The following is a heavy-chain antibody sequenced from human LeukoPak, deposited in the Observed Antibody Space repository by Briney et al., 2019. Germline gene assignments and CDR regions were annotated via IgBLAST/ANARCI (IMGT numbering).Heavy chain of an antibody. CDR2: INPNSGGT. CDR1: GYTFTGYY. D-gene: IGHD6-19*01. J-gene: IGHJ6*02. Sequence: ASVKVSCKASGYTFTGYYMNWVRQAPGQGLEWMGWINPNSGGTNYAQKFQGRVTMTRDTSISTAYMELSRLRSDDTAVYYCAHMAGGYYYYGMDVWGQGTTVTVSS. V-gene: IGHV1-2*02. CDR3: AHMAGGYYYYGMDV.